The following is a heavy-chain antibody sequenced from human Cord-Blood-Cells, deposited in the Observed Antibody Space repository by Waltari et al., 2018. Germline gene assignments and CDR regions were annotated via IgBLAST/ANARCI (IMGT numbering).Heavy chain of an antibody. D-gene: IGHD3-3*01. CDR3: ARFTISDFWSGYSNYYYYMDV. Sequence: QVQLQESGPGLVKPSETLSLTCTVSGGSISSYYWSWIRQPPGKGLEWIGYIYYSGSTNYNPSLKSRVTISVDTSKNQFSLKLSSVTAADTAVYYCARFTISDFWSGYSNYYYYMDVWGKGTTVTVSS. J-gene: IGHJ6*03. CDR1: GGSISSYY. V-gene: IGHV4-59*01. CDR2: IYYSGST.